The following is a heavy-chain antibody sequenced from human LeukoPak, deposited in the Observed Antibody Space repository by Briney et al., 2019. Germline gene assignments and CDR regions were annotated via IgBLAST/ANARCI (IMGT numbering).Heavy chain of an antibody. V-gene: IGHV1-2*02. CDR2: INPNSGGT. D-gene: IGHD2-2*01. J-gene: IGHJ6*02. Sequence: ASVKVSCKASGYTFTGYYMHWVRQAPGQGLGWMGWINPNSGGTNYAQKLQGRVTMTRDTSISTAYMELSRLRSDDTAVYYCASGYCSSTSCQSSSGSWYDYYYYGMDVWGQGITVTVSS. CDR3: ASGYCSSTSCQSSSGSWYDYYYYGMDV. CDR1: GYTFTGYY.